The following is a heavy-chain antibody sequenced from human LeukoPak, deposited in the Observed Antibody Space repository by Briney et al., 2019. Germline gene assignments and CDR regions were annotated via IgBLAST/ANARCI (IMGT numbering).Heavy chain of an antibody. D-gene: IGHD5-18*01. J-gene: IGHJ4*02. Sequence: GGSLRLSCAASGFTFSSYNMNWVRQAPGKGLEWASSISSSSSYIYYADSVKGRFTISRDNAKNSLYLQMNSLRAEDTAVYYCARERGYSYGYGDYWGQGTLVTVSS. V-gene: IGHV3-21*01. CDR3: ARERGYSYGYGDY. CDR1: GFTFSSYN. CDR2: ISSSSSYI.